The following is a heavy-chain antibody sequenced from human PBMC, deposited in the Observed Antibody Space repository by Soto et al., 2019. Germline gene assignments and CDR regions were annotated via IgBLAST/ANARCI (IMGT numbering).Heavy chain of an antibody. V-gene: IGHV3-33*01. D-gene: IGHD2-21*01. Sequence: GGSLRLSCAASGFTFSSYGMHWVRQAPGKGLEWVAVIWYDGSNKYYADSVKGRFTISRDNSKNTLYLQMNSLRAEDTAVYYCARDRMTLRAVIYRTTEYYFDYWGQGTLVTVSS. CDR2: IWYDGSNK. J-gene: IGHJ4*02. CDR3: ARDRMTLRAVIYRTTEYYFDY. CDR1: GFTFSSYG.